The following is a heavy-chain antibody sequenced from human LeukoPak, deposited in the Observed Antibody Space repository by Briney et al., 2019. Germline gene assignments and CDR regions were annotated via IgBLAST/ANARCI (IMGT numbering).Heavy chain of an antibody. Sequence: PGGSLRLSCAASGFSVSVYWMSWVRQAPGRGLEWVPNLKPVGRETTYGASVKGRFSIYRDNVKNSLCQQMDSLTAEDTAVYYCVRNWNLDPWGQGTLDTVPS. CDR3: VRNWNLDP. J-gene: IGHJ5*02. V-gene: IGHV3-7*01. CDR2: LKPVGRET. CDR1: GFSVSVYW. D-gene: IGHD1-1*01.